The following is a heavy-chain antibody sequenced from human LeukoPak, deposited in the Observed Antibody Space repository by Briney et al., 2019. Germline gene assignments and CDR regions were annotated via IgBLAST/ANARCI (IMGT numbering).Heavy chain of an antibody. CDR3: ARDPRTTVTTDDAFDI. CDR1: GFTFSSYS. V-gene: IGHV3-21*01. Sequence: GGSLRLSCAASGFTFSSYSMNRVRQAPGKGLEWVSSISSSSSYIYYADSVKGRFTISRDNAKNSLYLQMNSLRAEDTAVYYCARDPRTTVTTDDAFDIWGQGTMVTVSS. J-gene: IGHJ3*02. D-gene: IGHD4-17*01. CDR2: ISSSSSYI.